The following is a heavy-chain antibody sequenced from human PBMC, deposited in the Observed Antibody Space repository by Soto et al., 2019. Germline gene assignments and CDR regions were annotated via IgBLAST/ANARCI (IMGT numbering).Heavy chain of an antibody. CDR3: ASRITGSPNYDYGMDV. J-gene: IGHJ6*02. D-gene: IGHD1-20*01. CDR2: IIPIFGTA. CDR1: GGTFSSYA. Sequence: QVQLVQSGAEVKKPGSSVKVSCKASGGTFSSYAINWVRQAPGQGLEWMGGIIPIFGTADYAQKFHGRVTIPEDASTTAAYMELSSLRSEDTAVSYWASRITGSPNYDYGMDVCGQGTTVTVSS. V-gene: IGHV1-69*12.